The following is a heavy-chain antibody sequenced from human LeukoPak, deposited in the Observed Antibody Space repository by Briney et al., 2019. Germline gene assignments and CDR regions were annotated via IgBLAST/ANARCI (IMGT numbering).Heavy chain of an antibody. CDR3: AKDRDCSSTGCYVFAN. CDR1: GVTLRNYA. CDR2: ISGDGEST. Sequence: GGSLRLSCAASGVTLRNYAMTWIRQAPGKGLQWVSVISGDGESTYYADSVRGRFTISRDNSKNTMYLQMNNLRAEDTAIYYCAKDRDCSSTGCYVFANWGQGTLVSVSS. V-gene: IGHV3-23*01. D-gene: IGHD2-2*01. J-gene: IGHJ4*02.